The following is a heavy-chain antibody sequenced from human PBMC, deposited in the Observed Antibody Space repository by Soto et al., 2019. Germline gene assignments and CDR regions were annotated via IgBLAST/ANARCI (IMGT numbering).Heavy chain of an antibody. Sequence: ASVKVSCKASGYTFTGYYMHWVRQAPGQGLEWMGWINPNSGGTNYAQKFQGRVTMTRDTSISTAYMELSRLRSDDTAVYYCARDSQHRYSSCWYYAFDIWGPGTMVTVSS. CDR1: GYTFTGYY. J-gene: IGHJ3*02. V-gene: IGHV1-2*02. D-gene: IGHD6-19*01. CDR2: INPNSGGT. CDR3: ARDSQHRYSSCWYYAFDI.